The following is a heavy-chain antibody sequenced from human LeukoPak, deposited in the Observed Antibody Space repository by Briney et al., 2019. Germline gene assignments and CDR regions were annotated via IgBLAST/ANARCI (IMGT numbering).Heavy chain of an antibody. CDR1: GYTFTSYY. D-gene: IGHD5-24*01. CDR3: ARDVPILDTDGYDAFDI. J-gene: IGHJ3*02. V-gene: IGHV1-46*01. Sequence: ASVKVSCKASGYTFTSYYMHWVRQAPGQGLEWMGIINPSGGSTSYAQKFQGRVTMTRDTSTSTVYMELSSLRSEDTAVYYCARDVPILDTDGYDAFDIWGQGTLVPVS. CDR2: INPSGGST.